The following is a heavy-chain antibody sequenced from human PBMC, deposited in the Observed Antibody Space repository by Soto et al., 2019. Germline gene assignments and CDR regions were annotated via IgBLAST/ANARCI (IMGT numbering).Heavy chain of an antibody. V-gene: IGHV5-10-1*03. CDR1: GYTFTTYY. CDR3: ARGDTAVVSKGVDV. Sequence: EVQLVQSGAVGKKPGESLRISCAASGYTFTTYYITWARQLPGKGLEWVGRIDPSDSYTTYNPSFQGHVTISADKSIRTAYLQWSSLAAADSAMYYCARGDTAVVSKGVDVWGQGTPVTVSS. CDR2: IDPSDSYT. D-gene: IGHD5-18*01. J-gene: IGHJ6*02.